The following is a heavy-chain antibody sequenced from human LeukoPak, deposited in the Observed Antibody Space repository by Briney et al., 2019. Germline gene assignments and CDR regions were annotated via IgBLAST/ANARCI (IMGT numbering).Heavy chain of an antibody. Sequence: GGSLRLSCSASGFDLSPYTMNGVRQARGKGREWVASISSSSSYIYYGDLVKGRFTISRDNAKNTLYLQLDSLRAEDTATYYCARRVTTFLSWGQGTLVIVSS. CDR1: GFDLSPYT. J-gene: IGHJ4*02. CDR3: ARRVTTFLS. V-gene: IGHV3-21*01. CDR2: ISSSSSYI. D-gene: IGHD4-17*01.